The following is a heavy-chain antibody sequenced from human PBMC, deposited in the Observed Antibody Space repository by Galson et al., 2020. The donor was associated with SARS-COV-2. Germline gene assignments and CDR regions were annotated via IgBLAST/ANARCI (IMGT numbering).Heavy chain of an antibody. CDR2: IYYSGST. CDR1: GGSISSGGYY. D-gene: IGHD2-8*01. J-gene: IGHJ2*01. Sequence: ASETLSLTCTVSGGSISSGGYYWSWIRQHPGKGLEWIGYIYYSGSTYYNPSLKSRVTISVDTSKNQFSLKLSSVTAADTAVYYCARGGQNPNWYFDLWGRGTLVTVSS. V-gene: IGHV4-31*03. CDR3: ARGGQNPNWYFDL.